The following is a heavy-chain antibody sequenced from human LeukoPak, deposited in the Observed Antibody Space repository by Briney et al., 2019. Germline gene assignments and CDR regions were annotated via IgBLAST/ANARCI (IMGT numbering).Heavy chain of an antibody. V-gene: IGHV3-53*01. CDR3: ARDGEMATTYDAFDI. D-gene: IGHD5-24*01. CDR1: GGSISSGGYS. J-gene: IGHJ3*02. Sequence: ETLSLTCAVSGGSISSGGYSWSWIRQPPGKGLEWVSLIHSGGSTYYADSVKGRFTISRDNSKNTLYLQMNSLRAEDTAVYYCARDGEMATTYDAFDIWGQGTMVTVSS. CDR2: IHSGGST.